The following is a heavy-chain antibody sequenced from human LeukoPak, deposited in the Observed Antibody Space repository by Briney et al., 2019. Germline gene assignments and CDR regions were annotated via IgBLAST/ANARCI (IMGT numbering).Heavy chain of an antibody. CDR1: GYAFTSYG. CDR3: ARDLRGAIAAAGTFDP. J-gene: IGHJ5*02. CDR2: ISAYNGNT. Sequence: GASVKVSCKASGYAFTSYGISWVRQAPGQGLEWMGWISAYNGNTNYAQKFQGRVTITADKSTSTAYMELSSLRSEDTAVYYCARDLRGAIAAAGTFDPWGQGTLVTVSS. V-gene: IGHV1-18*01. D-gene: IGHD6-13*01.